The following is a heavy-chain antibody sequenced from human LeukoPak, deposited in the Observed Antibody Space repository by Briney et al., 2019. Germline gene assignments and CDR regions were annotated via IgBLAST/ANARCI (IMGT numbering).Heavy chain of an antibody. CDR2: INPNSGGT. Sequence: ASVKVCCKASGYTFTGYYMHWVRQAPGQGLEWMGWINPNSGGTNYAQKFQGRVTMTRDTSISTAYMELSRLRSDDTAVYYCARLYYYDSSGYALDYWGQGTLVTVSS. CDR3: ARLYYYDSSGYALDY. CDR1: GYTFTGYY. V-gene: IGHV1-2*02. D-gene: IGHD3-22*01. J-gene: IGHJ4*02.